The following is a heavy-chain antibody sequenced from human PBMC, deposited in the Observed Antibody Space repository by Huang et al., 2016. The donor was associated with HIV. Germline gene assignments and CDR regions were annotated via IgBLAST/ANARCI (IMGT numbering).Heavy chain of an antibody. V-gene: IGHV1-18*01. CDR2: ISGYNGKT. Sequence: QVQLVQSGAEVKKPGASVKVSCKASGYTFTNYAINWVRQAPGQSLEWMGWISGYNGKTNYAQECPGRVTMTKDPSTSTAYMELRSLISDDTAVYYCARERYYYDRSGYYTPVEYFHHWGQGTLVTVSS. D-gene: IGHD3-22*01. J-gene: IGHJ1*01. CDR3: ARERYYYDRSGYYTPVEYFHH. CDR1: GYTFTNYA.